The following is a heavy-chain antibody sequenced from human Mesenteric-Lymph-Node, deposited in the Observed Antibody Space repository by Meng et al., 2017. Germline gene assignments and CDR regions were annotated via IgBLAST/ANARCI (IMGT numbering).Heavy chain of an antibody. V-gene: IGHV5-51*01. D-gene: IGHD4-17*01. Sequence: GESLRLSCKGSGYRFTTNWIGWVRQMHGEGPEWMGIIHPGDSETRYSPSFQGQVTISVDTSMSTAYLQWRSLQASDTAMYYCARPHAVTRAFDIWGQGTLVTVSS. CDR1: GYRFTTNW. CDR2: IHPGDSET. J-gene: IGHJ4*02. CDR3: ARPHAVTRAFDI.